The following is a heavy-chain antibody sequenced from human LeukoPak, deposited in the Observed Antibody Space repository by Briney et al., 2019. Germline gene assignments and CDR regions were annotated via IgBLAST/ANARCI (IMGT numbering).Heavy chain of an antibody. D-gene: IGHD3-10*01. CDR2: ISRNSGSI. Sequence: QPGRSLRLSCAASGFTFDDYAMHWVRQAPGKGLEWVSGISRNSGSIVYADSVKGRFTISRDNAKNSLYLQMNSLRAEDTAVYYCARDLTTMFRGVMAYWGQGTLVTVSS. J-gene: IGHJ4*02. CDR1: GFTFDDYA. V-gene: IGHV3-9*01. CDR3: ARDLTTMFRGVMAY.